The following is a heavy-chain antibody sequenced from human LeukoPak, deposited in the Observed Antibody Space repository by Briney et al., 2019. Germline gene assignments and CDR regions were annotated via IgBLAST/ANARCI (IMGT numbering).Heavy chain of an antibody. J-gene: IGHJ4*02. CDR2: INPNTGAT. CDR1: VYTVTVSD. V-gene: IGHV1-2*02. Sequence: ASLKVSCRPSVYTVTVSDSYWIRHSPGQVFEWMGWINPNTGATMYAQKFEGRVTLSRDTSIDTAYMELTGMRRDDTAVDFCAIARVVCGWPRPYHFEFWGQGTLATVSS. CDR3: AIARVVCGWPRPYHFEF. D-gene: IGHD6-19*01.